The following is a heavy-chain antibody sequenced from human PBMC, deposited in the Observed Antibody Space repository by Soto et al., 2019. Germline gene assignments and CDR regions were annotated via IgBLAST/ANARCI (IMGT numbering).Heavy chain of an antibody. Sequence: QVQLVESGGGVVQPGRSLRLSCAASGFTFSSYGMHWVRQAPGKGLEWVAVIWYDGSNKYYADSVKGRFTISRDNSKNTRYLQMNSLRAEDTAVYYCARDRGDIVVVPAAMRYYYYGMDVWGQGTTVTVSS. CDR2: IWYDGSNK. V-gene: IGHV3-33*01. CDR1: GFTFSSYG. J-gene: IGHJ6*02. CDR3: ARDRGDIVVVPAAMRYYYYGMDV. D-gene: IGHD2-2*01.